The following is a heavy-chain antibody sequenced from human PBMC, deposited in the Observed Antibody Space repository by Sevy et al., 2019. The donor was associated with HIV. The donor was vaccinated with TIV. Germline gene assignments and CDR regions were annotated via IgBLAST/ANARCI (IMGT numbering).Heavy chain of an antibody. CDR1: GGSISSYY. Sequence: SETLSLTCTVSGGSISSYYWSWIRQPPGKGLEWIGYIYYSGSTNYNPSLKSRVTISVDTSKNQFSLKLSSVTAGDTAVYYCARVGYCGGDCQPYFDYWGQGTLVTVSS. CDR3: ARVGYCGGDCQPYFDY. CDR2: IYYSGST. J-gene: IGHJ4*02. D-gene: IGHD2-21*02. V-gene: IGHV4-59*01.